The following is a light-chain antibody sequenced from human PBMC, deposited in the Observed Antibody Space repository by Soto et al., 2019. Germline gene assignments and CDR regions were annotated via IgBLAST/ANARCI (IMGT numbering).Light chain of an antibody. CDR2: EGS. CDR3: CSYVGSSSSVI. J-gene: IGLJ2*01. V-gene: IGLV2-23*01. Sequence: QSALTQPASVSGSPGQSITISCTGTSSDIGGYNLVSWYQQHPGKAPKLMIYEGSLRPSGVSTRFSGSKSGNTASLTISGLQAEDEGDYYCCSYVGSSSSVIFGGGTKLTVL. CDR1: SSDIGGYNL.